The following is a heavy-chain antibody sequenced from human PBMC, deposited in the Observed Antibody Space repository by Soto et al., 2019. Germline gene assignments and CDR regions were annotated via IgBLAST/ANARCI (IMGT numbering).Heavy chain of an antibody. Sequence: QVQLVQSGAEVKKPGASVKVSCKASGYTFTSYGISWVRQAPGQGLEWMGWISAYNGNTNYAQKLQGRVTMTTDTSTSTAYMELRSLRSAATAVYCYAIYTHLRVRYGGSLPTYYYGMDVWCQGTTVTVSS. V-gene: IGHV1-18*01. CDR1: GYTFTSYG. CDR3: AIYTHLRVRYGGSLPTYYYGMDV. D-gene: IGHD4-17*01. J-gene: IGHJ6*02. CDR2: ISAYNGNT.